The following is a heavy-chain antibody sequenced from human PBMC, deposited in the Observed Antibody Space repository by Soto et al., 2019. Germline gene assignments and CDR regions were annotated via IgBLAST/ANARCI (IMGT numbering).Heavy chain of an antibody. J-gene: IGHJ4*02. V-gene: IGHV1-3*01. D-gene: IGHD3-22*01. CDR2: INAGNGNT. Sequence: ASVKVSCKASGYTFTSYAMHWVRQAPGQRLEWMGWINAGNGNTKYSQKFQGRVTITRDTSASTAYMELSSLRSEDTAVCYCAHYDSSGYFFDYWGQGTLVTVSS. CDR1: GYTFTSYA. CDR3: AHYDSSGYFFDY.